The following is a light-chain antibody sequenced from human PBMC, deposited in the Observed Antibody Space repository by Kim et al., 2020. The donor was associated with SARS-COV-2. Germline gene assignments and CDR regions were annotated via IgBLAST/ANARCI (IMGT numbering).Light chain of an antibody. CDR2: GAS. CDR1: ETVSNSY. CDR3: QQYGSSPLYS. Sequence: EIVLTQSPGTLSLSPGERVTLSCRASETVSNSYLAWYQQKPGQAPRLLVYGASTRATGIPDRFSGVGSGTDFTLTISSLEPEDVAVYYCQQYGSSPLYSFGQGTKLEI. V-gene: IGKV3-20*01. J-gene: IGKJ2*01.